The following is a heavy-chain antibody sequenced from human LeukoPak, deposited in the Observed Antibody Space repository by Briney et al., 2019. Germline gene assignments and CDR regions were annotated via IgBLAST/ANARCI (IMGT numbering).Heavy chain of an antibody. Sequence: SETLSLTCAVYGGSFSGYYWSWIRQPPGKGLEWIGEINHSGSTNYNPSLKSRVTISVDTSKNQFSLKLSSVTAADTAVYYCARVRGYYYYMDVWGKGTTVTVSS. CDR1: GGSFSGYY. D-gene: IGHD3-10*01. CDR3: ARVRGYYYYMDV. J-gene: IGHJ6*03. V-gene: IGHV4-34*01. CDR2: INHSGST.